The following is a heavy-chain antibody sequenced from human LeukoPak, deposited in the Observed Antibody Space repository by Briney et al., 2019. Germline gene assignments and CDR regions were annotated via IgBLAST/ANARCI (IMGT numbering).Heavy chain of an antibody. D-gene: IGHD5-24*01. CDR1: GYTFRQYS. CDR3: ARDYILPLETDNGDGFAI. V-gene: IGHV1-18*01. J-gene: IGHJ3*01. Sequence: ASVRVSCKASGYTFRQYSISWVRQAPGKGFEWMGWVSPSHTTRVYAQEFQGRVTMTADTNTNTVSMELRSLRFDDTAVYFCARDYILPLETDNGDGFAIWGQGTVVTVSS. CDR2: VSPSHTTR.